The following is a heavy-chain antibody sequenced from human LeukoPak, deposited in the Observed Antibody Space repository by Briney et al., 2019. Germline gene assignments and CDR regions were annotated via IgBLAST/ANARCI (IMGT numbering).Heavy chain of an antibody. Sequence: PSETLSLTCTVAGYSISSGYYWGGIRQPPGKGLEWIGSIYHSGSTYYNLSLRRRVTISVATSKNQFSLKLRSVTAAETAVYYCARDGVRYGSGSYPYWGQGTLVTVSS. CDR3: ARDGVRYGSGSYPY. CDR2: IYHSGST. CDR1: GYSISSGYY. V-gene: IGHV4-38-2*02. J-gene: IGHJ4*02. D-gene: IGHD3-10*01.